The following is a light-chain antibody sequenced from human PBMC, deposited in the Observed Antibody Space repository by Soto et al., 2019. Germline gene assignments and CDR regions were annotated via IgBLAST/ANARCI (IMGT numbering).Light chain of an antibody. V-gene: IGKV1-5*01. CDR2: DAS. CDR1: QSISSW. J-gene: IGKJ2*01. Sequence: DIQMTQSPSTLSASVGDRVTITCRASQSISSWLAWYQQKPGKAPKLLIHDASSLESGVPSRFSGSGSGTEFTLTISSLQPDDFAPYYCQQYNSYSYTFGQGTKLEIK. CDR3: QQYNSYSYT.